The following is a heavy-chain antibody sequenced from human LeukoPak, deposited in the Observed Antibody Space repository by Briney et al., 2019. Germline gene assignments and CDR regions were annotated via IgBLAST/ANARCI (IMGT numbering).Heavy chain of an antibody. CDR3: ARDNDYGDAILTFDY. CDR2: ISAYNCNT. CDR1: GYTFTSYG. J-gene: IGHJ4*02. D-gene: IGHD4-17*01. Sequence: GASVKVSCKASGYTFTSYGISWVRQPPRQGLEWMGWISAYNCNTNYAQKLQGRVTMTTDTSTSTVYMELRSLRSDGTAVYYCARDNDYGDAILTFDYWGQGTLVTVSS. V-gene: IGHV1-18*01.